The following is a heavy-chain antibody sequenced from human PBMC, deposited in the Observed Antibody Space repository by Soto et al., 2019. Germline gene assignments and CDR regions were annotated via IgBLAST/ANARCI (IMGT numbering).Heavy chain of an antibody. V-gene: IGHV4-39*01. CDR1: GGSISSSNYY. D-gene: IGHD4-17*01. CDR3: ARQNDDYADSYYFDY. Sequence: PSETLSLTCSVSGGSISSSNYYWGWIRQPPGKGLEWIGSIYYSGSTYYNPSLKSRVTISVDTSKNQFSLKLSSVTAADTAVYYCARQNDDYADSYYFDYWGQGALVT. J-gene: IGHJ4*02. CDR2: IYYSGST.